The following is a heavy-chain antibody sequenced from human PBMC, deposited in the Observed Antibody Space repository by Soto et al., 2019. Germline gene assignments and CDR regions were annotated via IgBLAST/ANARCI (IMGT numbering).Heavy chain of an antibody. Sequence: PGGSLRLSCTASGIILGDYAISWVRQAAGKGLEWVGLIRSRTYGGTTEYAASVKGIFAISRDDSRGIAYLQMNSLNTEDTAMYSWTRQDTCIAASPKGNYDFWGQGTLVTVSS. CDR3: TRQDTCIAASPKGNYDF. CDR2: IRSRTYGGTT. V-gene: IGHV3-49*04. D-gene: IGHD6-6*01. J-gene: IGHJ4*02. CDR1: GIILGDYA.